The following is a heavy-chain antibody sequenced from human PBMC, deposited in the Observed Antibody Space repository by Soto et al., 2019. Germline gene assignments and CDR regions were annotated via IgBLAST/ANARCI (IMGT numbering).Heavy chain of an antibody. V-gene: IGHV1-69*05. Sequence: GASVKVSCKASGDTFSSYSITWVRQAPGQGLEWMGGIIPVFGSANYAQKFQGRVTMTTDTSTSTAYMELRSLRSDDTAVYYCARKGYCSSTSCYTGDYYYYYGMDVWGQGTTVTVSS. CDR3: ARKGYCSSTSCYTGDYYYYYGMDV. D-gene: IGHD2-2*02. CDR1: GDTFSSYS. J-gene: IGHJ6*02. CDR2: IIPVFGSA.